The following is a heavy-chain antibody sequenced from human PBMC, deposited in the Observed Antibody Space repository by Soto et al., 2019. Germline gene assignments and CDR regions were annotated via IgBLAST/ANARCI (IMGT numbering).Heavy chain of an antibody. CDR3: ATTQFLEWLFLGY. Sequence: GQATGDSFNSLYMHWGRKAPGQGLEWMGIITPSGGSTSYAQKFQGRVTMTRDTSTSTVYMELSSLRSEDTAVYYCATTQFLEWLFLGYWGQGPLVTVSS. CDR1: GDSFNSLY. CDR2: ITPSGGST. J-gene: IGHJ4*02. V-gene: IGHV1-46*03. D-gene: IGHD3-3*01.